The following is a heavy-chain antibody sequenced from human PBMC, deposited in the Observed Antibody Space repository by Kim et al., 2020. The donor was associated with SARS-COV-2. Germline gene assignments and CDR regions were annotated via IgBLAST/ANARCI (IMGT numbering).Heavy chain of an antibody. CDR2: ISYDGSNK. D-gene: IGHD3-22*01. CDR1: GFTFSSYA. J-gene: IGHJ4*02. CDR3: ARADDSSGYYDY. V-gene: IGHV3-30*04. Sequence: GGSLRLSCAASGFTFSSYAMHWVRQAPGKGLEWVAVISYDGSNKYYADSVKGRFTISRDNSKNTLYLQMNSLRAEDTAVYYCARADDSSGYYDYWGQGTLVTVSS.